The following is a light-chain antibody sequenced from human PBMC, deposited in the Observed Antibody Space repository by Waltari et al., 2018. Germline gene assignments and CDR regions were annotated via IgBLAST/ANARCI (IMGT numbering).Light chain of an antibody. CDR1: QSVGRS. CDR2: GAS. J-gene: IGKJ1*01. Sequence: EIVLTQSPGTLSLSPGERATLSCRASQSVGRSLAWYQQKPGQAPRLLIYGASTRATGIPDRFSGSGSGTDFSLIISRLEPEDFAVYFCQKYEALPATFGQGTKVEIK. CDR3: QKYEALPAT. V-gene: IGKV3-20*01.